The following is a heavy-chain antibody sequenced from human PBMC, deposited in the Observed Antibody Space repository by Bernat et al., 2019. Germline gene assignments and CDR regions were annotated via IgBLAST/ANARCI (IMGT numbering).Heavy chain of an antibody. Sequence: EVQLVESGGGLVKPGGSLRLSCAASGFTFSNAWMSLVRQAPGKGLEWVGRIKSKTDGGTTDYAAPVKGRFTISRDDSKNTLYLQMNSLKTEDTAVYYCTTDSWLTMFHDAFDIWGQGTMVTVSS. CDR2: IKSKTDGGTT. CDR1: GFTFSNAW. J-gene: IGHJ3*02. CDR3: TTDSWLTMFHDAFDI. V-gene: IGHV3-15*01. D-gene: IGHD3-10*02.